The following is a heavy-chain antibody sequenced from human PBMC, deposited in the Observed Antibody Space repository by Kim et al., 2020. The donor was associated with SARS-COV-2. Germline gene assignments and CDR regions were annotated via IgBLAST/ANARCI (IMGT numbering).Heavy chain of an antibody. CDR3: ARDLVGSVGYCSGGSCYSGYYYGMDV. Sequence: ASVKVSCKASGYTFTGYYMHWVRQAPGQGLEWMGWINPNSGGTNYAQKFQGRVTMTRDTSISTAYMELSRLRSDDTAVYYCARDLVGSVGYCSGGSCYSGYYYGMDVWGQGTTVTVSS. CDR2: INPNSGGT. J-gene: IGHJ6*02. CDR1: GYTFTGYY. V-gene: IGHV1-2*02. D-gene: IGHD2-15*01.